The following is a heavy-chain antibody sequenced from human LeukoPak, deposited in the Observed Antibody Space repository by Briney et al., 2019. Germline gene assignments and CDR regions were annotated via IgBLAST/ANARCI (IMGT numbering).Heavy chain of an antibody. CDR3: ARIMRSYGYFTYYYGMDV. D-gene: IGHD5-18*01. CDR2: IVSGGST. CDR1: TDSISSGNYY. Sequence: SGTLSLTCSVSTDSISSGNYYWGWVRQSPGQGLEWIGSIVSGGSTYHNPSLKSRVTISVDTSKNQFSLKLSSVTAADTAVYYCARIMRSYGYFTYYYGMDVWGQGTTVTVSS. J-gene: IGHJ6*02. V-gene: IGHV4-39*07.